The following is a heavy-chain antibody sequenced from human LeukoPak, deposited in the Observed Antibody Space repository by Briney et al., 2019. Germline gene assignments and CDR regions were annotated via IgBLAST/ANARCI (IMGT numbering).Heavy chain of an antibody. CDR1: GFTFSSYA. D-gene: IGHD3-22*01. J-gene: IGHJ5*02. Sequence: GGSLRLSCAASGFTFSSYAMSWVRQAPGKGLEWVSAISSIGGNTYYADSVKGRFTISRDNSENTLYLQMISLRAEDTAVYYCAKKEGVGLTMTTWGQGTLVTVSS. CDR2: ISSIGGNT. V-gene: IGHV3-23*01. CDR3: AKKEGVGLTMTT.